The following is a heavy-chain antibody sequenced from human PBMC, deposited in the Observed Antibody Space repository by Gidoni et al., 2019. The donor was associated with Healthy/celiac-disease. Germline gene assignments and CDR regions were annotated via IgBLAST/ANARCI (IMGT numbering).Heavy chain of an antibody. CDR3: ARGFLSGSYLPDAFDI. V-gene: IGHV1-2*02. D-gene: IGHD1-26*01. CDR1: GYHFTGYY. J-gene: IGHJ3*02. CDR2: INPNSGGT. Sequence: QVQLAQFGAEGKKPGAPVEVSCKASGYHFTGYYMHWVRQPPGQGLEWMGWINPNSGGTNYAQKFQGRVTMTRDTSISTAYMELSRLRSDDTAVYYCARGFLSGSYLPDAFDIWGQGTMVTVSS.